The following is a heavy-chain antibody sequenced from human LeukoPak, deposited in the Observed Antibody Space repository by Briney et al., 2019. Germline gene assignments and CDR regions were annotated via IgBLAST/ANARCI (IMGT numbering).Heavy chain of an antibody. D-gene: IGHD6-13*01. CDR1: GFTFSSYS. V-gene: IGHV3-48*01. CDR3: SKRAEETPPYYSDY. J-gene: IGHJ4*02. Sequence: PGGSLRLSCAASGFTFSSYSMNWVRQAPGKGLEWISYISSSSGTIYYADSVKGRFTISRDNAKNSLYLQMSSLRAEDTAVYYWSKRAEETPPYYSDYWGQGTLVTVSS. CDR2: ISSSSGTI.